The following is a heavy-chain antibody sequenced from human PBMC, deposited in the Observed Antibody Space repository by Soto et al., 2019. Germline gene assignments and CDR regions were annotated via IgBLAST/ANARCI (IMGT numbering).Heavy chain of an antibody. V-gene: IGHV5-51*01. J-gene: IGHJ4*02. CDR2: IYPGDSDT. CDR3: ARLKRDDHNYSPLYY. CDR1: GYSFTSYW. D-gene: IGHD3-10*01. Sequence: PGESLKISCKGSGYSFTSYWIGWVRQMPGKGLEWMGIIYPGDSDTRYSPSFQGQVTISADKSISTAYLQWSSLKASDTAMYYCARLKRDDHNYSPLYYWGQGTLVTVSS.